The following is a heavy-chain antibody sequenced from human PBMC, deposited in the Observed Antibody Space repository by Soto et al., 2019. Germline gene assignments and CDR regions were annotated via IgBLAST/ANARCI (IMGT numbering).Heavy chain of an antibody. J-gene: IGHJ4*02. CDR2: ISYDGSNK. CDR3: ADGGYDY. Sequence: GSLRLSCAASGFTFSSYGMHWVRQAPGKGLEWVAVISYDGSNKYYADSVKGRFTISRDNSKNTLYLQMNSLRAEDTAVYYCADGGYDYWGQGTLVTVSS. V-gene: IGHV3-30*03. D-gene: IGHD5-12*01. CDR1: GFTFSSYG.